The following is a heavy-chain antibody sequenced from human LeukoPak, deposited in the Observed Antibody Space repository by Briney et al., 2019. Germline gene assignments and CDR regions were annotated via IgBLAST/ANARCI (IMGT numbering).Heavy chain of an antibody. D-gene: IGHD1-1*01. V-gene: IGHV1-8*02. CDR1: GYTFTSYD. CDR3: ARGLGNDGIFDY. Sequence: ASVKVSCKASGYTFTSYDINRVRQATGQGLEWMGWMNPNSGNIGYAQKFQGRVTMTRNTSISTAYMELSSLRFEDTAVYYCARGLGNDGIFDYWGQGTLVTVSS. CDR2: MNPNSGNI. J-gene: IGHJ4*02.